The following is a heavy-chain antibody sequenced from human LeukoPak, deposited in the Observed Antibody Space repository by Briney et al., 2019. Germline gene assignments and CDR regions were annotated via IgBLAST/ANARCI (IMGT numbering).Heavy chain of an antibody. CDR3: ASVYSGYDHDAFDI. CDR1: GYTFTSYG. Sequence: ASVKVSCKASGYTFTSYGISWVRQAPGQGLEWMGWISAYNGNTNYAQKLHGRVTMTTDTSTSTAYMELRSLRSDDTAVYYCASVYSGYDHDAFDICGQGTMVTVSS. J-gene: IGHJ3*02. V-gene: IGHV1-18*01. D-gene: IGHD5-12*01. CDR2: ISAYNGNT.